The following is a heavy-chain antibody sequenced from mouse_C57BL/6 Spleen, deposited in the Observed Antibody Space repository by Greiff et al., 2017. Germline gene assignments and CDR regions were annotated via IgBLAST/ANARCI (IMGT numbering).Heavy chain of an antibody. CDR2: INPSTGGT. Sequence: VQLKESGPELVKPGASVKISCKASGYSFTGYYMNWVKQSPEKSLEWIGEINPSTGGTTYNQKFKGKATLTVDKSSSTAYMQLKSLTSEDSAVYYCARYPCNSNPYYAMDYWGQGTSVTVSS. V-gene: IGHV1-42*01. CDR1: GYSFTGYY. D-gene: IGHD2-5*01. CDR3: ARYPCNSNPYYAMDY. J-gene: IGHJ4*01.